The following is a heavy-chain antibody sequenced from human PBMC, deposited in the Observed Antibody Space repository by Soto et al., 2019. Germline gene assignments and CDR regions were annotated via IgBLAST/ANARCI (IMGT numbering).Heavy chain of an antibody. D-gene: IGHD1-26*01. CDR3: ARDDSGFSGSHYIDYFNY. CDR1: GFTFSDYA. V-gene: IGHV3-30*03. CDR2: VSHDGRNT. Sequence: GGSLRLSCAASGFTFSDYAMHWVRQAPGKGLEWVAVVSHDGRNTHYADSVKGRFTISRDSSKNTVSLEMTSLTSEDTAVYYCARDDSGFSGSHYIDYFNYWGQGALVTVSS. J-gene: IGHJ4*02.